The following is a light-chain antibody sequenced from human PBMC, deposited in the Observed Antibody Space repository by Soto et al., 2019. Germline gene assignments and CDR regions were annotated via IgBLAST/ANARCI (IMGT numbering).Light chain of an antibody. V-gene: IGKV3D-15*01. CDR2: GAS. CDR1: QSVRSN. Sequence: EIVMTQSPATLSVSPGEGATLSCRASQSVRSNLAWYQQKPGQAPRLLIYGASTRATGIPARFSGSGSGTEFTLTISGLQSEDFAVYYCQQYYNWPPWTFGQGTKVEIK. J-gene: IGKJ1*01. CDR3: QQYYNWPPWT.